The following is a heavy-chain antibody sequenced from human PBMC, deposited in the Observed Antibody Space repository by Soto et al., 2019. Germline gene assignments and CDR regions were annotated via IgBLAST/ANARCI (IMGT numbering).Heavy chain of an antibody. D-gene: IGHD6-6*01. CDR1: GFTFSSYS. Sequence: GGSLRLSCAASGFTFSSYSMNWVRQAPGKGLEWVSYISSSSSTIYYADSVKGRFTISRDNAKNSLYLQMNSLRDEDTAVYYCARDSKQLVRGPERNNWFDPWGQGTLVTVSS. V-gene: IGHV3-48*02. CDR3: ARDSKQLVRGPERNNWFDP. J-gene: IGHJ5*02. CDR2: ISSSSSTI.